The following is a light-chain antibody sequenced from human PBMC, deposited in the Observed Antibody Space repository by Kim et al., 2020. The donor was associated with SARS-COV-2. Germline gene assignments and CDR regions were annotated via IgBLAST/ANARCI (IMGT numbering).Light chain of an antibody. CDR3: SSYTLSQTYV. Sequence: QSALTQPASVSGSPGQSITISCTGTSSDVGGHNTVSWYQQHPGKVPKVIIYNVNKRPSGDSNRISGSKSGNTASLTIPGPQAEDEADYYCSSYTLSQTYVFGTGTQLTVL. CDR2: NVN. CDR1: SSDVGGHNT. J-gene: IGLJ1*01. V-gene: IGLV2-14*01.